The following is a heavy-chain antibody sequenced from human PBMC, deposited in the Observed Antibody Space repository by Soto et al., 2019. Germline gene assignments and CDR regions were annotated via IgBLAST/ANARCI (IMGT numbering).Heavy chain of an antibody. CDR3: ARQGYYDILTGSYYYYYYGMDV. D-gene: IGHD3-9*01. V-gene: IGHV5-10-1*03. CDR1: GYSFTSYW. J-gene: IGHJ6*02. CDR2: IDPSDSYT. Sequence: EVQLVQSGAEVKKPGESLRISCKGSGYSFTSYWISWLRQMPGKGLEWMGRIDPSDSYTNYSPSFQGHVTISADKSISTAYLQWSSLKASDTAMYYCARQGYYDILTGSYYYYYYGMDVWGQGTTVTVSS.